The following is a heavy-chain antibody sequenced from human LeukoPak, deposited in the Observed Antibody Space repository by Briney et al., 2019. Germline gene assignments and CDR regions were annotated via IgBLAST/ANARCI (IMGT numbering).Heavy chain of an antibody. CDR2: IYYSGST. CDR3: ARHGDYYYGMDV. Sequence: SETLSLTCTVSGGSISSSSYYWGWIRQPPGKGLEWIGSIYYSGSTYYNPSHKSRVTISVDTSKNQFSLKLSSVTAADTAVYYCARHGDYYYGMDVWGQGTTVTVSS. V-gene: IGHV4-39*01. J-gene: IGHJ6*02. D-gene: IGHD4-17*01. CDR1: GGSISSSSYY.